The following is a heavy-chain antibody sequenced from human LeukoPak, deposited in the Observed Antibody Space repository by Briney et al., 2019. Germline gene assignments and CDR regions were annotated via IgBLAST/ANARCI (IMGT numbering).Heavy chain of an antibody. D-gene: IGHD1-7*01. CDR1: GGSIISYY. CDR3: ARGRTNWNYGIDP. Sequence: SETLSLTCTVSGGSIISYYWSWIRQPPGKGLEWIGYIYYSGSTNYNPSLKSRVTISVDTSKNQFSLKLSSVTAADTAVYYCARGRTNWNYGIDPWGQGTLVTVSS. V-gene: IGHV4-59*01. J-gene: IGHJ5*02. CDR2: IYYSGST.